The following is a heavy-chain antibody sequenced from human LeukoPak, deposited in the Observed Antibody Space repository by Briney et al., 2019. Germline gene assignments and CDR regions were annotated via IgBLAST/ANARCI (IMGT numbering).Heavy chain of an antibody. CDR1: GGTFSSYA. J-gene: IGHJ4*02. CDR3: ARFPLGGYYYFDY. D-gene: IGHD3-22*01. V-gene: IGHV1-69*05. Sequence: SVKVSCKASGGTFSSYAISRVRQAPGQGLEWMGRIIPIFGTANYAQKFQGRVTITTDESTSTAYMELSSLRSEDTAVHYCARFPLGGYYYFDYWGQGTLVTVSS. CDR2: IIPIFGTA.